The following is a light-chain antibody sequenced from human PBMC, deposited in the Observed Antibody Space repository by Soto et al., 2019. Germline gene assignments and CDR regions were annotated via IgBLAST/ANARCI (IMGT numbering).Light chain of an antibody. CDR2: DVS. CDR1: SSDVGGYNY. V-gene: IGLV2-14*01. CDR3: SSYTISSTRVV. Sequence: QSALTQPASVSGSPGQSITISCTGTSSDVGGYNYVSWYQQHPGKAPKLMIYDVSNRRSGVSNRCSGSKSGNTASLTISGLQAEDEADYYCSSYTISSTRVVFGGGTKLTVL. J-gene: IGLJ2*01.